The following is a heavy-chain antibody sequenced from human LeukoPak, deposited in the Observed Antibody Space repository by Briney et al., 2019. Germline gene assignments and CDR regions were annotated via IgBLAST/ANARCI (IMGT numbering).Heavy chain of an antibody. V-gene: IGHV1-8*01. J-gene: IGHJ5*02. CDR3: ARGLYYYDSSGYYEYNWFDP. Sequence: ASVKVSCKASGYTFTGYDINWVRQATGQGLEWMGWMNPNSGNTGYAQKFQGRVTMTRNTSISTAYMELSSLRSEDTAVYYCARGLYYYDSSGYYEYNWFDPWGQGTLVTVSS. CDR1: GYTFTGYD. D-gene: IGHD3-22*01. CDR2: MNPNSGNT.